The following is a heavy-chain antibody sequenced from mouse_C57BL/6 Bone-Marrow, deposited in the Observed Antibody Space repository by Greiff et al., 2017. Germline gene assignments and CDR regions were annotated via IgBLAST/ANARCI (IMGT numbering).Heavy chain of an antibody. V-gene: IGHV14-3*01. CDR2: IDPANGNT. CDR3: ARSRLLWFPWFAY. D-gene: IGHD2-2*01. CDR1: GFNIKNTY. Sequence: EVQLQQSVAELVRPGASVKLSCTASGFNIKNTYMHWVKQRPEQGLEWIGRIDPANGNTKYAPKFQGKATITADTSYNTTYLQLSSLTSEDTAIYYCARSRLLWFPWFAYWGQGTLVTVSA. J-gene: IGHJ3*01.